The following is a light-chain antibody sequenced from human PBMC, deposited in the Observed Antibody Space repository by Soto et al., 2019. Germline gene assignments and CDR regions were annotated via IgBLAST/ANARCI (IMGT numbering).Light chain of an antibody. CDR2: GNS. CDR3: QSSDSSRSRDGV. Sequence: QSVLTQPPSVSGSPGQRVTISCTGSSSNIGAGYDVHWYQQLPGTAPKLLIYGNSNRPSGVPDRFSGSKSGTSASLAITGLQAEDEADSYCQSSDSSRSRDGVFGGGTKLTVL. J-gene: IGLJ2*01. V-gene: IGLV1-40*01. CDR1: SSNIGAGYD.